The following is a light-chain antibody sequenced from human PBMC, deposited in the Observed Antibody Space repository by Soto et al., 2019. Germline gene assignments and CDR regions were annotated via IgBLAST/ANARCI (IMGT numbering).Light chain of an antibody. CDR3: QQYGSSPRT. J-gene: IGKJ1*01. CDR2: GAS. V-gene: IGKV3-20*01. Sequence: ILLAQFPGTLSLSPGGRGTLSCRASQSVSSSYLAWYQQKPGQAPRLLIYGASSRATGIPDRFSGSGSGTDFTLTISRLEPEDFAVYYCQQYGSSPRTFGQGTKVDIK. CDR1: QSVSSSY.